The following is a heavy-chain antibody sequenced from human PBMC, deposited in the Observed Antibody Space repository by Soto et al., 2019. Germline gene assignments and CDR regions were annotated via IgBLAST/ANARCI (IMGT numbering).Heavy chain of an antibody. V-gene: IGHV3-23*01. D-gene: IGHD4-4*01. CDR2: ISYSGVST. J-gene: IGHJ3*02. CDR3: AKVPTGEMATVFQAFDI. Sequence: VQLLESGGGLVQPGGSLRLSCVASEFTFSSYAMSWVRQAPGKGLEWVSAISYSGVSTYYADSVKGRFAVSRDNSKNTLYLQMNSLRDEDTAVYYCAKVPTGEMATVFQAFDIWGQGTMVTVSS. CDR1: EFTFSSYA.